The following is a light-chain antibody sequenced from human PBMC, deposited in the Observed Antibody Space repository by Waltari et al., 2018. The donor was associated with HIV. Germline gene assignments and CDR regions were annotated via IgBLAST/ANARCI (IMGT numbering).Light chain of an antibody. CDR3: AVWDDSLNVWL. CDR1: SSNIRPNS. CDR2: NNN. Sequence: QSTLTQPPSASGTPGQRLPVSCSGSSSNIRPNSVNLYQQLPRPAPKLIIYNNNQRPSGVPDRFSGSKSGTSASLAITGLQSEDEADYYCAVWDDSLNVWLFGGGTKLTVL. J-gene: IGLJ3*02. V-gene: IGLV1-44*01.